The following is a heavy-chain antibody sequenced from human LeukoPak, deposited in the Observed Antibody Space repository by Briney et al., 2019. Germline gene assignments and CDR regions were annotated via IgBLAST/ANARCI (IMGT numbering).Heavy chain of an antibody. J-gene: IGHJ5*02. Sequence: SETLSLTCTVSGGSISTSNYYWGWIRQPPGKGLEWIGNIFYSGSTYYSPSLRSRVTISLDTSRNQFSLKLNSVTAADTAVYYCAREGYCSSTSCPNWFDPWGQGTLVTVSS. V-gene: IGHV4-39*07. CDR3: AREGYCSSTSCPNWFDP. D-gene: IGHD2-2*01. CDR2: IFYSGST. CDR1: GGSISTSNYY.